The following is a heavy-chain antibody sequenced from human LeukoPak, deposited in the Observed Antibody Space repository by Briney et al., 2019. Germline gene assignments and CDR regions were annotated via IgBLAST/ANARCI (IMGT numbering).Heavy chain of an antibody. CDR2: IWYDGSNK. Sequence: GGSLRLSCAASGFTFSSYAMSWVRQAPGKGLEWVAVIWYDGSNKYYADSVKGRFTISRDNSKNTLYLQMNSLRAEDTAVYYCARPRGSGTTRDYYFDYWGQGTLVTVSS. J-gene: IGHJ4*02. V-gene: IGHV3-33*08. D-gene: IGHD1-1*01. CDR3: ARPRGSGTTRDYYFDY. CDR1: GFTFSSYA.